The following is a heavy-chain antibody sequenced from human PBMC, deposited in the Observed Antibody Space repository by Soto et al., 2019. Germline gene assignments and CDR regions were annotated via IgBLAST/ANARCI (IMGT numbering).Heavy chain of an antibody. CDR2: ITSDTNTI. CDR3: ARSVEGHFDY. V-gene: IGHV3-48*02. CDR1: GFPFSIYS. J-gene: IGHJ4*02. D-gene: IGHD6-19*01. Sequence: EVQLVESGGGLVQPGGSLRLTCAASGFPFSIYSMNWVRQAPGKGLEWSSYITSDTNTIKYADFVKGRFTISRDNAKNLVYLQMNSLRDEDTAVYFCARSVEGHFDYWGQGTVVTVSS.